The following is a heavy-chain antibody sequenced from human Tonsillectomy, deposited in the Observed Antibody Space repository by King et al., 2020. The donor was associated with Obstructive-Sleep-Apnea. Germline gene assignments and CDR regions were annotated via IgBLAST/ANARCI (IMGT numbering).Heavy chain of an antibody. V-gene: IGHV3-11*01. CDR1: GFTFSDYY. J-gene: IGHJ4*02. CDR3: ARDFSGYDSGWHYFDY. CDR2: IISSGNTL. Sequence: VQLVESGGGLVKPGESLRLFCAPSGFTFSDYYMNWIRPAPGKGLVGVSYIISSGNTLHNASSVNGRFTISRDNAKNSLYLQMNSLRAEDTAVYYCARDFSGYDSGWHYFDYWGQGTLVTVSS. D-gene: IGHD6-19*01.